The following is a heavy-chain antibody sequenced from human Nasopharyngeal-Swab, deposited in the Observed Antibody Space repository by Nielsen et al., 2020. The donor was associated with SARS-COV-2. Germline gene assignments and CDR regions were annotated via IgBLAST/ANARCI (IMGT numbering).Heavy chain of an antibody. Sequence: GGSLRLSCTASGFSFVDYAMSWFRQAPGKGLEWIAFIRSNIHGGTTEYAASVRGRFVMSRDDSKLIAYLLLNSLKTEDTGVYYRTRVLVAAGPMLDYWGQGTLVTVSS. J-gene: IGHJ4*02. CDR2: IRSNIHGGTT. V-gene: IGHV3-49*03. D-gene: IGHD6-13*01. CDR1: GFSFVDYA. CDR3: TRVLVAAGPMLDY.